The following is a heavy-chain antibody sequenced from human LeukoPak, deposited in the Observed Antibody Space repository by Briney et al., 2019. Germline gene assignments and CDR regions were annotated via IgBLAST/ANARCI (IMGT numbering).Heavy chain of an antibody. CDR3: AREGRRASPGY. D-gene: IGHD6-6*01. Sequence: SETLSLTCTVSGGSLSSYYWTWIRQPAGEGLEWIGRITNSGGTNYNPSLKSRVTMSVDPSKNQFFLKLTSVTAADTAVYYCAREGRRASPGYWGQGTLVTVSS. CDR1: GGSLSSYY. CDR2: ITNSGGT. V-gene: IGHV4-4*07. J-gene: IGHJ4*02.